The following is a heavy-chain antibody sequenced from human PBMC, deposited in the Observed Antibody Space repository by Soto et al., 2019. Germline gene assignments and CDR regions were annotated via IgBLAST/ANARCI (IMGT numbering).Heavy chain of an antibody. CDR2: IYYSGST. D-gene: IGHD1-26*01. J-gene: IGHJ5*02. CDR3: ARDRYSGSFNWFDP. Sequence: QVQLQESGPGLVKPSETLSLTCTVSGGSISSYYWSWIRQPPGKGLEWIGYIYYSGSTNYNPSLKSRVTRSVDTSKNQFSLKLSSVTAADTAVYYCARDRYSGSFNWFDPWGQGTLVTVSS. CDR1: GGSISSYY. V-gene: IGHV4-59*01.